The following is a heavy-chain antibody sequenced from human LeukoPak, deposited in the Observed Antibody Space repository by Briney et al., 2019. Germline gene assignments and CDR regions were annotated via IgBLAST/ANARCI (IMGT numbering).Heavy chain of an antibody. CDR2: INPNRGGT. J-gene: IGHJ5*02. CDR3: ARVLSYYGSGSPNWFDP. D-gene: IGHD3-10*01. CDR1: GDTFSGHF. V-gene: IGHV1-2*02. Sequence: GASVKVSCMASGDTFSGHFMHWVRQAPGQGLGWMVWINPNRGGTNYAQKFRGGVTMTRDTAISKDYMGLSRLRPDDTAVYYCARVLSYYGSGSPNWFDPWGQGTLVTVSS.